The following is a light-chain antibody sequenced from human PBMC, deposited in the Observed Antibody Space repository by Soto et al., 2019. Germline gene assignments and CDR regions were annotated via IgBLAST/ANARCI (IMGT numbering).Light chain of an antibody. CDR1: QSISRW. CDR2: DAS. CDR3: QQSNSYPIT. Sequence: IQMTQSPSTRSSSVGDRVTSTCGASQSISRWLAWYQQKQGKAPKLLIYDASNLESGVPSRFSGSVSGTEGTITISSLKTDDGSTYYCQQSNSYPITFGQGTRLEIK. J-gene: IGKJ5*01. V-gene: IGKV1-5*01.